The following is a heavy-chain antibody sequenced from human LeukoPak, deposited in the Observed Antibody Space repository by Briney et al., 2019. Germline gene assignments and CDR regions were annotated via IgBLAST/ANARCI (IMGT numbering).Heavy chain of an antibody. CDR2: ISGSGGST. CDR1: GFTFSSYA. CDR3: AKGLPIVVVVAATPDLGFDY. Sequence: PGGSLRLSCAASGFTFSSYAMSWVRQAPGKGLEWVSAISGSGGSTYYADSLKGRFTISRDNSKNTLYLQMNSLRAEDTAVYYCAKGLPIVVVVAATPDLGFDYWGQGTLVTVSS. J-gene: IGHJ4*02. D-gene: IGHD2-15*01. V-gene: IGHV3-23*01.